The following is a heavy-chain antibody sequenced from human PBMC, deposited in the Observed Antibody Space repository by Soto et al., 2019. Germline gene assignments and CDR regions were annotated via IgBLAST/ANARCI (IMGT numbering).Heavy chain of an antibody. J-gene: IGHJ4*02. V-gene: IGHV4-59*01. CDR2: IYYSGST. CDR3: ARASEYDFWSGYYTLDY. D-gene: IGHD3-3*01. Sequence: PSETLSLTCTVSGCSISSYYWSWIRQPPGKGLEWIGYIYYSGSTNYNPSLKSRVTISVDTSKNQFSLKLSSVTAADTAVYYCARASEYDFWSGYYTLDYWGQGTLVTVSS. CDR1: GCSISSYY.